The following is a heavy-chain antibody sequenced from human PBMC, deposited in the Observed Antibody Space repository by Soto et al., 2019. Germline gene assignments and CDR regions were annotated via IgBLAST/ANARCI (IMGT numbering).Heavy chain of an antibody. CDR1: GFTFSNYA. CDR2: ISGSAGNT. D-gene: IGHD2-2*02. V-gene: IGHV3-23*01. Sequence: PGGSLRLSCEASGFTFSNYAMNWVRQAPGKGLEWVSGISGSAGNTYHADSVKGRFIISRDNSKNTLFLQMNSLRAEDTAVYHCAKDVIPGPGWAILPPYGMDVWGQGTRVTVSS. J-gene: IGHJ6*02. CDR3: AKDVIPGPGWAILPPYGMDV.